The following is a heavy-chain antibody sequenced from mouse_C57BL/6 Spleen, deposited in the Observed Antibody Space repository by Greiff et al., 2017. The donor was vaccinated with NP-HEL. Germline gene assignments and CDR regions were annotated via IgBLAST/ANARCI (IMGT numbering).Heavy chain of an antibody. J-gene: IGHJ4*01. CDR1: GFNIKDYY. CDR2: IDPEDGDT. D-gene: IGHD2-1*01. V-gene: IGHV14-1*01. CDR3: TTEGGNYPYYAMDY. Sequence: VQLQQSGAELVRPGASVKLSCTASGFNIKDYYMHWVKQRPEQGLEWIGRIDPEDGDTEYAPKFQGKATMTADTSSNTAYLQLSSLTSEDTAVDYCTTEGGNYPYYAMDYWGQGTSVTVSS.